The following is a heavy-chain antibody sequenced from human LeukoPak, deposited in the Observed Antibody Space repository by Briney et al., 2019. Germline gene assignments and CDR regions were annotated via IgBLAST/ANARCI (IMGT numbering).Heavy chain of an antibody. CDR1: GFTFSSYA. Sequence: GGSLRLSCAASGFTFSSYAMHWVRQAPGKGLEWVAVISCDGSNKYYADSVKGRFTISRDNAKNTLYLQMNSLRAEDTAVYYCARDLIAAAGFDYWGQGTLVTVSS. CDR3: ARDLIAAAGFDY. J-gene: IGHJ4*02. D-gene: IGHD6-13*01. CDR2: ISCDGSNK. V-gene: IGHV3-30*04.